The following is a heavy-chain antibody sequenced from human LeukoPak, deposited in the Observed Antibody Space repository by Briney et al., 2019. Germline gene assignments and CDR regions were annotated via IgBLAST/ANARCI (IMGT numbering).Heavy chain of an antibody. V-gene: IGHV3-11*04. CDR2: ISRSGSTI. CDR3: ARDIGVVTSGYLDY. CDR1: GFPFSDYY. J-gene: IGHJ4*02. Sequence: GGSLRLSCAASGFPFSDYYMSWSRQASGKGLGWASYISRSGSTIYYAGSGEGRFTISRDNAKNSLYLQMNSLRAEDTAVYYCARDIGVVTSGYLDYWGQGTLVTVSS. D-gene: IGHD2-21*02.